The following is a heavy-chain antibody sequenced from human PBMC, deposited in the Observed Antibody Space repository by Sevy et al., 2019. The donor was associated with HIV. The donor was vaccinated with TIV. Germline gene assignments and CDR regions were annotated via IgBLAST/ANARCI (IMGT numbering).Heavy chain of an antibody. D-gene: IGHD3-10*01. CDR3: TRAKGLWFGELLPACFDI. Sequence: GGSLRLSCTASGFTFGDYAMSWFRQAPGKGLEWVGFIRSKAYGGTTEYAASVKGRFTISRDDSKSIAYLQMNSLKTEDTALYYCTRAKGLWFGELLPACFDIWGQGTMVTVSS. V-gene: IGHV3-49*03. CDR2: IRSKAYGGTT. J-gene: IGHJ3*02. CDR1: GFTFGDYA.